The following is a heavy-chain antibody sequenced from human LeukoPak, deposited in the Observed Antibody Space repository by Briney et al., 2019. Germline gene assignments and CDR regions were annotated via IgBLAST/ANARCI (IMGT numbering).Heavy chain of an antibody. CDR3: ARPGGANRSGSYPGY. CDR1: GYTFTSYY. CDR2: INPSGGST. D-gene: IGHD1-26*01. V-gene: IGHV1-46*01. Sequence: ASVTVSCKASGYTFTSYYMHWVRQAPGQGLEWMGIINPSGGSTSYAQKFQGRVTMTRDTSTSTVYMELSSLRSEDTAVYYCARPGGANRSGSYPGYWGQGTLVTVSS. J-gene: IGHJ4*02.